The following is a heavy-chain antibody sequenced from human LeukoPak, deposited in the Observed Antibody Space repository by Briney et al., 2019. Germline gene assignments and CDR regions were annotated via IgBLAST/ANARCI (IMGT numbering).Heavy chain of an antibody. Sequence: GGSLRPSCAASGFSSSDYWMHWVRHAPGKGRVWVSRMNSDGTTTNYADSVKGRFTISRDNAKNTLYLQMNSLRAEDTAVYYCARGRGPYGWFDPWGQGTLVTVSS. CDR2: MNSDGTTT. CDR1: GFSSSDYW. V-gene: IGHV3-74*01. J-gene: IGHJ5*02. D-gene: IGHD3-10*01. CDR3: ARGRGPYGWFDP.